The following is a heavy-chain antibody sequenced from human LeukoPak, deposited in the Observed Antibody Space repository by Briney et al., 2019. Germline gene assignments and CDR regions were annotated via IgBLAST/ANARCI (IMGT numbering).Heavy chain of an antibody. V-gene: IGHV3-49*03. CDR3: TRAKWELVGPHY. CDR2: IRSKAYGGTT. D-gene: IGHD1-26*01. Sequence: PGGSLRLSCTASGFTFGDYAMSWFRQAPGKGLEWVSFIRSKAYGGTTENAASAKGRFIVSRDDSKSIAYLQMSSLKTEDTAVYYCTRAKWELVGPHYWGQGTLVTVSS. CDR1: GFTFGDYA. J-gene: IGHJ4*02.